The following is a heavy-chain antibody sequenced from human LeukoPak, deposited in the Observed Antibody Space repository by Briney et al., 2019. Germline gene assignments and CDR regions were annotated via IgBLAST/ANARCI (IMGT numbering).Heavy chain of an antibody. Sequence: GGSLRLSCAASGFTVSSNYMSWVRQAPGKGLEWVSVIYSGGSTYYADSVKGRFTISRDNSKNTLYLQMNSLRAADTAVYYCATAEKYYYDSSGYSDWGQGTLVTVSS. CDR3: ATAEKYYYDSSGYSD. CDR1: GFTVSSNY. V-gene: IGHV3-53*01. D-gene: IGHD3-22*01. J-gene: IGHJ4*02. CDR2: IYSGGST.